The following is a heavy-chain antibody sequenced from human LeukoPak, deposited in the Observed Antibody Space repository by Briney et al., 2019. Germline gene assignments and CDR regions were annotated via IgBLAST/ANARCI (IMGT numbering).Heavy chain of an antibody. CDR1: GYIFTSYG. J-gene: IGHJ3*02. D-gene: IGHD7-27*01. CDR3: ARAFGRSELGDAFDI. CDR2: IAPYNGNT. Sequence: ASVKVSCKASGYIFTSYGISWVRQAPGQGLEWMGWIAPYNGNTNYAQKLQGRVTMTTDTFTTTAYMEMRSLRSDDTAVYYCARAFGRSELGDAFDIWGQGTMVTVSS. V-gene: IGHV1-18*01.